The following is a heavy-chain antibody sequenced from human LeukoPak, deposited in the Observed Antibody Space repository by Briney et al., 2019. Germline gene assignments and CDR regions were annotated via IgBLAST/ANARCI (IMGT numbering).Heavy chain of an antibody. J-gene: IGHJ5*02. Sequence: ASVTVSCKASGYTFTSYDINWVRQATGQGLEWMGWMNPNSGNTGYAQKFQGRVTMTRNTSISTAYMELSSLRSEDTAVYYCARAPYTYYDILTGYYKGGRNWFDPWGQGTLVTVSS. CDR1: GYTFTSYD. V-gene: IGHV1-8*01. CDR3: ARAPYTYYDILTGYYKGGRNWFDP. CDR2: MNPNSGNT. D-gene: IGHD3-9*01.